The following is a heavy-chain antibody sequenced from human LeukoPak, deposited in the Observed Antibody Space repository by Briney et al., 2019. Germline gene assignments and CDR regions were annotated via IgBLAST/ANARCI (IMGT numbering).Heavy chain of an antibody. V-gene: IGHV1-46*01. CDR1: GGTFSSYA. CDR3: VRSARDCSGGSCYSDY. CDR2: INPSGGST. D-gene: IGHD2-15*01. J-gene: IGHJ4*02. Sequence: GASVKVSCKASGGTFSSYAISWVRQAPGQGLEWMGIINPSGGSTGYAQTFQGRVTMTRDTSTSTVYMELSSLRSEDTAVYYCVRSARDCSGGSCYSDYWGQGTLVTVSS.